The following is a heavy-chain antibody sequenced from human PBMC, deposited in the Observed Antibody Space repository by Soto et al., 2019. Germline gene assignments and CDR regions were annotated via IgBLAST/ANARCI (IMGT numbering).Heavy chain of an antibody. Sequence: QVQLLQSGAEVKKPGASVKVSCKASGYMFNTYGITWVRQAPGQGLEWMGWISVYNGNIDYAQKFEGRVTMTIDTPTSPAYMELNSLTSDDTAGYYCARTYGSGDYFLPFEYWGQGTPVSVSS. J-gene: IGHJ4*02. D-gene: IGHD3-10*01. V-gene: IGHV1-18*01. CDR2: ISVYNGNI. CDR3: ARTYGSGDYFLPFEY. CDR1: GYMFNTYG.